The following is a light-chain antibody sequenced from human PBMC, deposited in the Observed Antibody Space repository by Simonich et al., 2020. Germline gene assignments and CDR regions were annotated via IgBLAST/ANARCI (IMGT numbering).Light chain of an antibody. J-gene: IGLJ3*02. CDR3: SSYTSSSTLDWV. Sequence: SALTQPASVSGSPGQSITISCTGTSSYVGGYNYVSWYQQPPGKAPKPLIYDVSIRPSGVSHRFSGSKSGNTASLTISGLQAEDEADYYCSSYTSSSTLDWVFGGGTKLTVL. V-gene: IGLV2-14*03. CDR1: SSYVGGYNY. CDR2: DVS.